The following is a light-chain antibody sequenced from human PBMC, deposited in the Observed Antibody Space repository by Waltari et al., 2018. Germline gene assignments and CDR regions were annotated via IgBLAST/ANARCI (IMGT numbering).Light chain of an antibody. V-gene: IGKV4-1*01. CDR2: WAS. Sequence: DIVMTQSPDSLAVSLGERATINCKSSQNLLYTSNNKNFLAWYQQRPGHPLKLLSYWASTRESGVPDRFRGNGSGTDFTLTITALQAEDVAVYYCQQYYSPPLTFGGGTKVEIK. J-gene: IGKJ4*01. CDR1: QNLLYTSNNKNF. CDR3: QQYYSPPLT.